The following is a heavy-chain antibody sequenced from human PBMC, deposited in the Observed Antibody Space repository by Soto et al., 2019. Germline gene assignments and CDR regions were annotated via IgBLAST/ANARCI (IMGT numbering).Heavy chain of an antibody. CDR1: GFSLNSHW. CDR2: VNQRGAEK. D-gene: IGHD6-19*01. J-gene: IGHJ4*02. CDR3: VGSSGWIYDH. V-gene: IGHV3-7*03. Sequence: GGSLILSCAVSGFSLNSHWMSWVRQAPGKGLEWVTSVNQRGAEKLYVDSVQGRFSISKDDTENSAHLQMNSLRTEDTAVYYCVGSSGWIYDHWGQGSLVTVSS.